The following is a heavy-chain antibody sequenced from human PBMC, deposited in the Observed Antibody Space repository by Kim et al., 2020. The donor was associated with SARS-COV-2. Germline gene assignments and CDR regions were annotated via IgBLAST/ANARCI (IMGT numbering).Heavy chain of an antibody. CDR3: VIGLSGGYYWY. V-gene: IGHV3-74*01. CDR2: ISNNGSSI. CDR1: GFTFSGHW. Sequence: GGSLRLSCAASGFTFSGHWINWVRQAPGEGLAWVSRISNNGSSIDYADSVKGRFTISRDNAKNTVDLQMNSLRAEDTAVYYCVIGLSGGYYWY. J-gene: IGHJ2*01. D-gene: IGHD2-15*01.